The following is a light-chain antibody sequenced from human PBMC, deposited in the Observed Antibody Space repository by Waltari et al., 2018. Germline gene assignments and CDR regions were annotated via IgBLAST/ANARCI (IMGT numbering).Light chain of an antibody. CDR3: QSYDSSLGGGV. CDR2: GNS. V-gene: IGLV1-40*01. J-gene: IGLJ2*01. Sequence: QSVLTQPPSVSGAPGQRVTISCTGSSSNIGAGYDVHWYQQLPGTAPNLLIYGNSHRPSGVPYRFAGSKSGTSGSLAITGLQAEEEADYYCQSYDSSLGGGVFGGGTKLTVL. CDR1: SSNIGAGYD.